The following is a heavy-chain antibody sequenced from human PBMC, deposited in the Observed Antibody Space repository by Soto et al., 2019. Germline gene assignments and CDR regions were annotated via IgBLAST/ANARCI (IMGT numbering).Heavy chain of an antibody. J-gene: IGHJ6*02. D-gene: IGHD3-22*01. CDR2: ISGSGGST. Sequence: HPGGSLRLSCAASGFTFSSYAMSWVRQAPGKGLEWVSAISGSGGSTYYADSVKGRFTISRDNSKNTLYLQMNSLRAEDTAVYYCARTSTSGYNPIRNGMDVWGQGTTVTVSS. CDR1: GFTFSSYA. CDR3: ARTSTSGYNPIRNGMDV. V-gene: IGHV3-23*01.